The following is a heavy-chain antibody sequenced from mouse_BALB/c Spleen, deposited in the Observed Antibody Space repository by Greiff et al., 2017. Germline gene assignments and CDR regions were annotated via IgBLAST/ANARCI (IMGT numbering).Heavy chain of an antibody. CDR1: GYTFTSYW. J-gene: IGHJ2*01. Sequence: EVQLQQSGAELAKPGASVKMSCKASGYTFTSYWMHWVKQRPGQGLEWIGAIYPGNSDTSYNQKFKGKAKLTAVTSTSTAYMELSSLTNEDSAVYYCTAYYYGSSFFDYWGQGTTLTVSS. D-gene: IGHD1-1*01. CDR3: TAYYYGSSFFDY. V-gene: IGHV1-5*01. CDR2: IYPGNSDT.